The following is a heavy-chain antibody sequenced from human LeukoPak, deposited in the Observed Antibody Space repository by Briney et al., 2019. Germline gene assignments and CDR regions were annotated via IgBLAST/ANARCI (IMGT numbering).Heavy chain of an antibody. V-gene: IGHV1-46*01. CDR2: INPSGGST. D-gene: IGHD5-18*01. CDR3: ARDLGSYGYSVAHAKYNWFDP. Sequence: ASVKVSCKASGYTFTSYGITWVRQAPGQGLEWMGIINPSGGSTSYAQKFQGRVTMTRDTSTSTVYMELSSLRSEDTAVYYCARDLGSYGYSVAHAKYNWFDPWGQGTLVTVSS. J-gene: IGHJ5*02. CDR1: GYTFTSYG.